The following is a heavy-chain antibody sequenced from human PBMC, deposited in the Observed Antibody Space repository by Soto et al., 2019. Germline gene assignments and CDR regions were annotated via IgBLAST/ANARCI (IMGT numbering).Heavy chain of an antibody. J-gene: IGHJ4*02. V-gene: IGHV3-33*01. CDR1: GFTFSSYG. CDR3: ARDGYCSGGSYYSVPVFDY. CDR2: IWYDGSKK. D-gene: IGHD2-15*01. Sequence: QLQLVESGGGVVQPGRSLRLSCAASGFTFSSYGMHWVRQAPGKGLEWVAVIWYDGSKKYYVDSVKGRFTISRDNSKNTMYLKMNSLRAEDTAVYYCARDGYCSGGSYYSVPVFDYWGQGTLVTVSS.